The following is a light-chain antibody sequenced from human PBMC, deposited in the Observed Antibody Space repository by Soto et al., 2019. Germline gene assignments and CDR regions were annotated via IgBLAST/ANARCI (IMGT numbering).Light chain of an antibody. J-gene: IGKJ1*01. Sequence: EIVMTQSPATLSLSPGERATPSCRASPSVSSNLAWYQQKPGQTPRLLIYGASTRATGIPARFSGSGSGTEFTLTISSLQSEDFAVYYCQQYNNWPRTFGQGTKVEIK. V-gene: IGKV3-15*01. CDR3: QQYNNWPRT. CDR1: PSVSSN. CDR2: GAS.